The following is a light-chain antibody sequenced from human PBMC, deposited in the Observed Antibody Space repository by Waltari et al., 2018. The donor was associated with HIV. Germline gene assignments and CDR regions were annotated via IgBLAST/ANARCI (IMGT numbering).Light chain of an antibody. CDR1: NVGSKD. CDR3: QVWDIISAYVI. J-gene: IGLJ2*01. Sequence: SSVLTQPPSVSVAPGQTVSMPCEGNNVGSKDVHWYQQKPGQAPVLVVYDDSDRPSGIPERFSGSKSGNTATLSISRVEVGDGADYYCQVWDIISAYVIFGGGTKLTVL. CDR2: DDS. V-gene: IGLV3-21*02.